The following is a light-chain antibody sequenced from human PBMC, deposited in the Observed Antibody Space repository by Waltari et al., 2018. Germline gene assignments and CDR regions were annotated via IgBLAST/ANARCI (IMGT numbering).Light chain of an antibody. CDR2: EVS. CDR1: GSDVGGYDH. V-gene: IGLV2-8*01. Sequence: QSALTQPPSASGSPGQSVTISCTGTGSDVGGYDHVSWYQQHPGKAPKLMFYEVSKRPSGVPDRFSGSKSGNTASLTVSGLQAEDEADYYCSSFAGSNNWVFGGGTKLTVL. J-gene: IGLJ2*01. CDR3: SSFAGSNNWV.